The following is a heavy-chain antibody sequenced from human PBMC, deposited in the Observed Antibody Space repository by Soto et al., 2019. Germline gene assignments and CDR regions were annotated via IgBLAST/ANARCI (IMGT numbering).Heavy chain of an antibody. J-gene: IGHJ3*02. V-gene: IGHV1-18*01. CDR2: ISAYNGNT. Sequence: GASVKVSCKASGYTFTSYGISWVRQAPGQGLEWMGWISAYNGNTNYAQKLQGRVTMTTDTSTSTAYMELRSLRSDDTAVYYCARDGRDTYYDILTGYYTGSRNAFDIWGQGTMVTVSS. CDR1: GYTFTSYG. CDR3: ARDGRDTYYDILTGYYTGSRNAFDI. D-gene: IGHD3-9*01.